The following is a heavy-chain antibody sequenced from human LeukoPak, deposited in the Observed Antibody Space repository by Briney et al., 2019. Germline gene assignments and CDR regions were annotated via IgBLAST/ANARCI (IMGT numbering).Heavy chain of an antibody. CDR3: ASRRGGIVGDY. V-gene: IGHV3-23*01. D-gene: IGHD2-15*01. CDR2: ISGSGGST. Sequence: LSGGSLRLSCAASGFTFSSYAMSWVRQAPGEGLEWVSAISGSGGSTYSADSVKGRFTISRDNSKDTVYLQMNSLRAEDTAVYYCASRRGGIVGDYWGQGTLVTVSS. J-gene: IGHJ4*02. CDR1: GFTFSSYA.